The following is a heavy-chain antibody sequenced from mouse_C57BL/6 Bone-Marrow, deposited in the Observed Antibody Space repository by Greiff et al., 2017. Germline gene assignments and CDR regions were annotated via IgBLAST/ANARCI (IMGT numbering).Heavy chain of an antibody. CDR3: ARNQAWFAY. CDR1: GFNIKDYY. V-gene: IGHV14-2*01. Sequence: EVKLQESGAELVKPGASVKLSCTASGFNIKDYYMHWVKQRTEQGLEWIGRIDPEDGETKYAPKFLGKATITADTSANTAYLQLSSLTSEDTAVYYCARNQAWFAYWGQGTLVTVSA. J-gene: IGHJ3*01. CDR2: IDPEDGET.